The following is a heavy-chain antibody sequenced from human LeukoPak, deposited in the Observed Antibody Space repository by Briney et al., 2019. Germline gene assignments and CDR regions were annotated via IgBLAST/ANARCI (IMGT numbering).Heavy chain of an antibody. CDR3: ARETGTTGSPGLDS. V-gene: IGHV4-4*07. D-gene: IGHD4-11*01. CDR1: GASISSYS. Sequence: SQTLSLTCPVSGASISSYSCSWIRQPAGDVLEWNGRIYTSMCTTYNHALKSRVTMTVDTSKNQCTLKLSSVTAADAAVYYYARETGTTGSPGLDSWGQGTLVTVSS. J-gene: IGHJ5*01. CDR2: IYTSMCT.